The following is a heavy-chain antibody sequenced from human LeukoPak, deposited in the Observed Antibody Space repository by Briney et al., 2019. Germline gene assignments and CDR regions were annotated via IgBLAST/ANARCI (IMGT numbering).Heavy chain of an antibody. CDR3: AKQAEPGYCSGGSCYKGDYYYYGMDV. CDR1: GFTFDDYA. CDR2: ISWNSGSI. J-gene: IGHJ6*02. D-gene: IGHD2-15*01. V-gene: IGHV3-9*01. Sequence: GGSLRLSCAASGFTFDDYAMHWVRQAPGKGLEWVSGISWNSGSIGYADSVKGRFTISRDNAKNSLYLQMNSLRAEDTALYYCAKQAEPGYCSGGSCYKGDYYYYGMDVWGQGTTVTVSS.